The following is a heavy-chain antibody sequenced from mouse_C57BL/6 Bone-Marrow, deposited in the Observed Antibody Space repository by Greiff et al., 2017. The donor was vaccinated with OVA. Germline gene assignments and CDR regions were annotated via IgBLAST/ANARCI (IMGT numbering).Heavy chain of an antibody. Sequence: VQLKESGPELVKPGASVKISCKASGYSFTDYNMNWVKQSNGKSLEWIGVINPNYGTTSYNKKFKGKATLTVDQSSRTAYMQLNSLTSEDSAVYYGARVWDWWYFDVWGTGTTVTVSS. CDR2: INPNYGTT. D-gene: IGHD4-1*01. CDR1: GYSFTDYN. CDR3: ARVWDWWYFDV. J-gene: IGHJ1*03. V-gene: IGHV1-39*01.